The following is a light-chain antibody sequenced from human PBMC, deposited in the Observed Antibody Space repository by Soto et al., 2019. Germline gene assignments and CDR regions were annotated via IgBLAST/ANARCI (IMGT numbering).Light chain of an antibody. CDR2: DVN. Sequence: QSALTQPASVSGSPGQSITISCTGTSSDIGAYNYVSWYQQRPGKAPKLMIYDVNKRPSGVSNRFSGSKSGNTASLTISGLQAEDEADFYCTSYTTSNTLVFGRGTKVTVL. J-gene: IGLJ3*02. V-gene: IGLV2-14*01. CDR1: SSDIGAYNY. CDR3: TSYTTSNTLV.